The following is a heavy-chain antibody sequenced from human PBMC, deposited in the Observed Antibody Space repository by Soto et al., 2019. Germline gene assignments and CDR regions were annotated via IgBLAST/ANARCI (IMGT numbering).Heavy chain of an antibody. J-gene: IGHJ3*02. D-gene: IGHD5-18*01. CDR2: ISSSSSTI. V-gene: IGHV3-48*04. Sequence: GGSLRLSCAASGFTFSSYSMNWVRQAPGKGLEWVSYISSSSSTIYYADSVKGRFTISRDNAKNSLYLQMNSLRAEDEAVDDCARGTRGGYSYGYAFDIWGQGTMVTVSS. CDR1: GFTFSSYS. CDR3: ARGTRGGYSYGYAFDI.